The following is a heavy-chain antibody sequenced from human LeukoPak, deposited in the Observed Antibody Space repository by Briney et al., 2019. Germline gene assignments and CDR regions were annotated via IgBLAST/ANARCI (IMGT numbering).Heavy chain of an antibody. CDR2: IYQGGST. J-gene: IGHJ4*02. Sequence: GGSLRLSCAASGFTFSSYWMHWVRQAPGKGLVWVSDIYQGGSTYYSDSVKGRFTISRDISKNTLHLQMNNLRVDDTAVYYCARVRDVYNHVFENWGQGTLVTVS. D-gene: IGHD5-24*01. V-gene: IGHV3-53*01. CDR3: ARVRDVYNHVFEN. CDR1: GFTFSSYW.